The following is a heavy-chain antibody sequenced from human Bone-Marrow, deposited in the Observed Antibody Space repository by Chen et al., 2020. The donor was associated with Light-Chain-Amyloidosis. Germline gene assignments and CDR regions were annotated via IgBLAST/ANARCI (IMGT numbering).Heavy chain of an antibody. V-gene: IGHV3-74*01. CDR2: MPTAVTKT. D-gene: IGHD3-22*01. Sequence: EVQLVESGGALVQPGGSLRLSCAASGFTLNTYWMHWVRQPPGGGLVWVARMPTAVTKTVYADSLKGRFTVSRDDAKNTLYLEMNSLRVEDTGLYFCARDRGRFSYNSWGLDSWGQGTLVTVSS. J-gene: IGHJ4*02. CDR3: ARDRGRFSYNSWGLDS. CDR1: GFTLNTYW.